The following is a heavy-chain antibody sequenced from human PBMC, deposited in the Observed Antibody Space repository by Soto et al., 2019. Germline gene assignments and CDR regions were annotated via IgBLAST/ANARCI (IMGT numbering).Heavy chain of an antibody. J-gene: IGHJ5*02. V-gene: IGHV1-24*01. CDR1: GYTLSELS. D-gene: IGHD4-17*01. CDR2: FDPEDGET. CDR3: ASRHYGDYSGWFDP. Sequence: GASVKVSCKISGYTLSELSMHWVRQAPGKGLEWMGGFDPEDGETIYAQKFQGRVTMTEDISTDTAYMDLSSLRSEDTAVYYCASRHYGDYSGWFDPWGQGTLVTVSS.